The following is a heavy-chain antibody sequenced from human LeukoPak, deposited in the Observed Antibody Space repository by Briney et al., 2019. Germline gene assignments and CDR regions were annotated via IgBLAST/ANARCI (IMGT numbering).Heavy chain of an antibody. Sequence: GGSLRLSCAASGFTFSSYAMHWVRQAPGKGLEWVAVISYDGSNKYYADSVKGRFTISRDNSKNTLYLQMNSLRAEDPAVYYCPRGAMTHDYWGQGTLVPVSS. CDR1: GFTFSSYA. CDR2: ISYDGSNK. CDR3: PRGAMTHDY. V-gene: IGHV3-30*01. J-gene: IGHJ4*02. D-gene: IGHD2-2*01.